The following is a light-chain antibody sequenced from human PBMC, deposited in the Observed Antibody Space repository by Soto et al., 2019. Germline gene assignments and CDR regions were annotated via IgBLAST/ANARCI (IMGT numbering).Light chain of an antibody. CDR2: GNS. J-gene: IGLJ1*01. CDR1: SSNIGAGYD. CDR3: QSYDSSLSGYV. Sequence: QSVLTQPPSASGAPGQRVTIPCTGSSSNIGAGYDVHWYQQLPGTAPKLLIYGNSNRPSGVPDRFSGSKSGTSASLAITGVQAEDEAEYYCQSYDSSLSGYVFGTGTKVTVL. V-gene: IGLV1-40*01.